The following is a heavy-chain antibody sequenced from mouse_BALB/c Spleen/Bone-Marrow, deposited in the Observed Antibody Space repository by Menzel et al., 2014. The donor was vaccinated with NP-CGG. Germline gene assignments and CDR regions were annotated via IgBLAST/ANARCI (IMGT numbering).Heavy chain of an antibody. CDR2: ITYSGNT. V-gene: IGHV3-2*02. J-gene: IGHJ2*01. D-gene: IGHD1-3*01. CDR3: ARSGNFFDY. Sequence: EVQRVESGPGLVKPSQSLSLTCTVTGYSITSDYAWNWIRQFPGNKLEWMGYITYSGNTTYNPSLKSRISFTRDTSKNQFFLQLISVTIEDTATYYCARSGNFFDYWGQGTTLTVSS. CDR1: GYSITSDYA.